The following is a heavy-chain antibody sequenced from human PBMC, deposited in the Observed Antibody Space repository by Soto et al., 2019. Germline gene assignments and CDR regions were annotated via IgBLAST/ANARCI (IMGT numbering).Heavy chain of an antibody. CDR3: ARHLNMGTNYYYGMDV. Sequence: PGESLKISCKGSGYSFTSYWIGWVRQMPGKGLEWMGIIYPGDSDTRYSPSFQGQVTISADKSISTAYLQWSSLKASDTAMYYCARHLNMGTNYYYGMDVWGQGTTVTVSS. CDR1: GYSFTSYW. V-gene: IGHV5-51*01. J-gene: IGHJ6*02. D-gene: IGHD2-8*01. CDR2: IYPGDSDT.